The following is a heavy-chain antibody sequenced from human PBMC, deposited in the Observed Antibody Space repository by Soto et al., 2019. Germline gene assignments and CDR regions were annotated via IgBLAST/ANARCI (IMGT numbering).Heavy chain of an antibody. CDR3: AKDWANWGAQLDY. Sequence: QVQLVESGGGVVQPGRSLRLSCAASGFTFSSYGMHWVRQAPGKGLEWVAVISYDGSNKYYADSVKGRFTISRDNSKNTLYLQMNSLRAEDTAVYYCAKDWANWGAQLDYWGQGTLVTVSS. CDR2: ISYDGSNK. V-gene: IGHV3-30*18. D-gene: IGHD7-27*01. J-gene: IGHJ4*02. CDR1: GFTFSSYG.